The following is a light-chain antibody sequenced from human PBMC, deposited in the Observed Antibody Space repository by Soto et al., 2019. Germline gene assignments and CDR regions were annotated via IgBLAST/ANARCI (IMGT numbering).Light chain of an antibody. J-gene: IGKJ1*01. Sequence: EIVLTQSPDTLPLSRGERATLYXRASQSVIQTYLAWYQQEPGXAPRVXXDDXSNRATGFPDRLSGSGSGTDFTLTISSLEPEDFAVYYCQQCDRSTWTFGQGTKVDIK. CDR3: QQCDRSTWT. CDR1: QSVIQTY. CDR2: DXS. V-gene: IGKV3-20*01.